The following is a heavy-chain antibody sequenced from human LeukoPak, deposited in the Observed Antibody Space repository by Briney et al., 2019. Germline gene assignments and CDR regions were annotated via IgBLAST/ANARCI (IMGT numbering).Heavy chain of an antibody. CDR3: AREDGYSYYYFDY. D-gene: IGHD5-18*01. CDR1: GGSFSGYY. Sequence: SETLSLTCAVYGGSFSGYYWSWIRPPPGKGLEWIGEINHSGSTNYNPSLKSRVTISVDTSKNQFSLKLSSVTAADTAVYYCAREDGYSYYYFDYWGQGTLVTVSS. CDR2: INHSGST. J-gene: IGHJ4*02. V-gene: IGHV4-34*01.